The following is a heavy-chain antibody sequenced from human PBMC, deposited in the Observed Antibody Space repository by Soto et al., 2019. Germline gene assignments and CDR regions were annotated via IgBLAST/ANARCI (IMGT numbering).Heavy chain of an antibody. CDR3: ARWAGQPHDYGGPLDN. V-gene: IGHV1-18*04. J-gene: IGHJ4*02. CDR2: ISGYNGNT. Sequence: QVQLVQSGAEVKKPGASVKVSCKASGYTFTSHGISGVRQAPGQGPEWMGWISGYNGNTNYAQKVHGRVTMTTDTPTSTAYMELRSLTSDDTAVYYCARWAGQPHDYGGPLDNWGQGTLVTVSS. D-gene: IGHD4-17*01. CDR1: GYTFTSHG.